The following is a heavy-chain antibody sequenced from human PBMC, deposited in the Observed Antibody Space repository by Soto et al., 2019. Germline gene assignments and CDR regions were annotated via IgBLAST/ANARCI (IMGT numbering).Heavy chain of an antibody. CDR1: GDTFTTYT. D-gene: IGHD3-16*01. Sequence: QVQLVQSGAEVKKPGSSVKVSCKASGDTFTTYTISWVRQAPGQGLEWVGEITPLHRSPSYAQKLEGRVSLSADQSTSTAFMELRSLRSEDTAIYYCARDRVMRGNAYYYGMDVWGQGTTVTVSS. V-gene: IGHV1-69*16. J-gene: IGHJ6*02. CDR3: ARDRVMRGNAYYYGMDV. CDR2: ITPLHRSP.